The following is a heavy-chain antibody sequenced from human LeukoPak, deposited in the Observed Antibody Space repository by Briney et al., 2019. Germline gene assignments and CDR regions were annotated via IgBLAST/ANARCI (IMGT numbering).Heavy chain of an antibody. CDR2: IYYSGST. V-gene: IGHV4-59*11. CDR3: ARVRSYYDSSGYYPAGFDY. D-gene: IGHD3-22*01. Sequence: SETLSLTCTVWGGSISSLYWSGMRQPPGKALEWIGYIYYSGSTNYDPSLKSRVTISVDTSTNQFSLKLSSVTAADTAVYYCARVRSYYDSSGYYPAGFDYWGQGTLVTVSS. J-gene: IGHJ4*02. CDR1: GGSISSLY.